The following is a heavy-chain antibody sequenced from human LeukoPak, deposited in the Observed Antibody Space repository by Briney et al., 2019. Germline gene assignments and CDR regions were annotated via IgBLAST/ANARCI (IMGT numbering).Heavy chain of an antibody. J-gene: IGHJ4*02. CDR2: IWYDGSNK. Sequence: GRSLRLSCAASGFTFSSYGMHWVRQAPGKGLEWVAVIWYDGSNKYYADSAKGRFTISRDNSKNTLYLQMNSLRAEDTAVYYCARVKRIAARIDYWGQGTLVTVSS. CDR1: GFTFSSYG. D-gene: IGHD6-6*01. CDR3: ARVKRIAARIDY. V-gene: IGHV3-33*01.